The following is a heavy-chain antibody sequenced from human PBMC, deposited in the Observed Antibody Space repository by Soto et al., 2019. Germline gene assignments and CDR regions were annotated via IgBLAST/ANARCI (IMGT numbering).Heavy chain of an antibody. V-gene: IGHV3-30*18. CDR3: AKEGSYPHYGFDY. CDR2: ISYDGSNK. Sequence: QVQLVESGGGVVQPGRSLRLSCAASGFTFSSYGMHWVHQAPGKGLVWVAVISYDGSNKYYADSVKGRFTISRDNSENTLYLQMNSLRAEDTAVYYCAKEGSYPHYGFDYWGQGTLVTVS. D-gene: IGHD1-26*01. CDR1: GFTFSSYG. J-gene: IGHJ4*02.